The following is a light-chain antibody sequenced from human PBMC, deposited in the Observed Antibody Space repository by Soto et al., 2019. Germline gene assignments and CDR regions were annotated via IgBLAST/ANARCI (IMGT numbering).Light chain of an antibody. Sequence: MQITQSPSSLSASIRDRLSIPCRASQGIRNDFGWYQQKPGKAPTLLIYAASSLQSGVPSRFSGSGSGTDFTLTISTLQPEDFAPYYCLQHYNYPLTFGGGTKVDIK. CDR1: QGIRND. J-gene: IGKJ4*01. CDR2: AAS. CDR3: LQHYNYPLT. V-gene: IGKV1-6*01.